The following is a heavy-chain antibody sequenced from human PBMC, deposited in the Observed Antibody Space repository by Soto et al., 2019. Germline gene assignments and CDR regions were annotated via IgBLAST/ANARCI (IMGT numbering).Heavy chain of an antibody. J-gene: IGHJ4*02. D-gene: IGHD2-2*01. V-gene: IGHV1-2*04. CDR1: GYTFTGYY. Sequence: QVQLVQSGAEVKKPGASVKVSCRASGYTFTGYYMHWVRQAPGQGLEWMGWINPNSGGTNYAQNFQGWVTMTRDTSISTAYMELSRLRSDDTAEYYCARTHCSSTRCYVGSWDYWGQGTLVTVSS. CDR3: ARTHCSSTRCYVGSWDY. CDR2: INPNSGGT.